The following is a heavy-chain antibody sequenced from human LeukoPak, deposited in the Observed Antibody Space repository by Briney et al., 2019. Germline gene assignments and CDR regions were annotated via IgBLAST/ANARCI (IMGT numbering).Heavy chain of an antibody. CDR2: INPNSGGT. CDR3: ARGQWLTYYFDY. Sequence: ASVKVSCEASGYTFTGYYMHWVRQAPGQGLEWMGWINPNSGGTNYAQKFQGRVTMTRDTSISTAYMELSRLRSDDTAVYYCARGQWLTYYFDYWGQGTLVTVSS. D-gene: IGHD6-19*01. CDR1: GYTFTGYY. V-gene: IGHV1-2*02. J-gene: IGHJ4*02.